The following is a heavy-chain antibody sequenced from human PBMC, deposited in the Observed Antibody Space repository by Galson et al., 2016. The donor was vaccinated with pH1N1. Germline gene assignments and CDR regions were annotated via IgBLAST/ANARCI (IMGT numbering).Heavy chain of an antibody. CDR1: GFTFHDHT. D-gene: IGHD3-16*01. CDR2: VSWDGGST. V-gene: IGHV3-43*01. CDR3: AKEIQRGSYGMDV. J-gene: IGHJ6*02. Sequence: SLRLSCAASGFTFHDHTMHWVRQTPGKGLEWVSLVSWDGGSTYYADYVKGRFTVSRDNSKNSLYLQMNSLRSEDTALYYCAKEIQRGSYGMDVWGRGTTVTVSS.